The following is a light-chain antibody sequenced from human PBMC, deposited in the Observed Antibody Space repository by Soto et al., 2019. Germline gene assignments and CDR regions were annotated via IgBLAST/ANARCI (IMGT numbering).Light chain of an antibody. CDR3: QQYHNSRT. V-gene: IGKV3-20*01. J-gene: IGKJ1*01. CDR2: GIA. Sequence: IVLTQSPGTLSLSPGERATLSCRASQSVDRRSLAWYQQKPGQPPRLLIFGIANSATGIPDRFSGSGSGADFTLTISGLEPEDFAVYYCQQYHNSRTFGQGTKVEIK. CDR1: QSVDRRS.